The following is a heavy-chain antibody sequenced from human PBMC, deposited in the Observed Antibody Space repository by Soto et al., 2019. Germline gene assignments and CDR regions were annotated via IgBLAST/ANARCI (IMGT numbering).Heavy chain of an antibody. CDR3: VRVMQNQLLYFDY. J-gene: IGHJ4*02. D-gene: IGHD2-2*01. V-gene: IGHV3-48*03. CDR2: ISSSGSTI. Sequence: LRLSCAASGFTFRTSAMHWVRQAPGKGLEWVAYISSSGSTIYYPDSLKGRFTISRDNAKNSLYLQMNSLRAEDTAVYYCVRVMQNQLLYFDYWGKGTLVTVSS. CDR1: GFTFRTSA.